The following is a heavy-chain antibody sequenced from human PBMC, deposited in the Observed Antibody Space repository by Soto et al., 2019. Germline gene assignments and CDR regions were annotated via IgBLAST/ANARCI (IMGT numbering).Heavy chain of an antibody. D-gene: IGHD6-19*01. Sequence: ASVKVSCKASGYTFTNYYVHWVRQAPGQGLEWMGIINPSGGRTNYAQKFQGRVTMTRDTSTSTVYLELSTLRSEDTAVYYCARDLSSYSSGWYDLWGRGTLVTVSS. J-gene: IGHJ2*01. CDR2: INPSGGRT. CDR1: GYTFTNYY. V-gene: IGHV1-46*01. CDR3: ARDLSSYSSGWYDL.